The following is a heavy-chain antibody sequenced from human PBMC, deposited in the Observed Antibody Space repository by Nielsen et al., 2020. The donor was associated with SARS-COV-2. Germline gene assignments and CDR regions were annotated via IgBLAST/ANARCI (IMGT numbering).Heavy chain of an antibody. CDR2: IYYSGRT. CDR3: ARGGSSGWSFYYYYGMDV. D-gene: IGHD6-19*01. V-gene: IGHV4-59*01. CDR1: GGSISSYY. Sequence: SETLSLTCTVSGGSISSYYWSWIRQPPGKGLEWIGYIYYSGRTNYNPSLKSRVTISVDTSKNQFSLKLSSVPAADTAVYYCARGGSSGWSFYYYYGMDVWGQGTTVTVSS. J-gene: IGHJ6*02.